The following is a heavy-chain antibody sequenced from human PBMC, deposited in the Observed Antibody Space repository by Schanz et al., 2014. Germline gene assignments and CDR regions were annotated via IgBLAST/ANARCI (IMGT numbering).Heavy chain of an antibody. V-gene: IGHV3-30*04. CDR2: MSYDGSIK. CDR1: GFTLSSYA. D-gene: IGHD2-2*01. CDR3: AKDSTHIDIVLVPTAIDY. J-gene: IGHJ4*02. Sequence: QVQLVESGGGLVKPGGSLRLSCAAYGFTLSSYAMHWVRQAPGKGLEWVAAMSYDGSIKYYGDSVKGRFTISRDNSKNTLYLHMNTLRSEDTAVYYCAKDSTHIDIVLVPTAIDYWGQGTLXTVSS.